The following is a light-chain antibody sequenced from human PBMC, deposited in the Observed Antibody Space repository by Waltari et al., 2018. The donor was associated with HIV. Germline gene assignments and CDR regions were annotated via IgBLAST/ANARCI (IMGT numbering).Light chain of an antibody. Sequence: FSRASQTDNKKFLGWYQQKSGQAPRLLIYAASSRDTAIPDRFSGSGSGIDFTLTISKLEAEDFAIYYCQEYGTSPLTFGGGTKVEAK. CDR1: QTDNKKF. V-gene: IGKV3-20*01. J-gene: IGKJ4*01. CDR3: QEYGTSPLT. CDR2: AAS.